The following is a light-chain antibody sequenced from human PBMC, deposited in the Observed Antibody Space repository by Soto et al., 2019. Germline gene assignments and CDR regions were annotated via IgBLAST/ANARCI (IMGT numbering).Light chain of an antibody. Sequence: QSVLTQPASVSGSPGQSITISCTGSSSDIGGYNFVSWYQQHPGKAPQLIIYEVTNRPFGVSSRFSASKSANTASLTISGLQSEDEADYYCSSYTGRSTLLFGGGTKLTVL. V-gene: IGLV2-14*01. CDR1: SSDIGGYNF. CDR3: SSYTGRSTLL. CDR2: EVT. J-gene: IGLJ2*01.